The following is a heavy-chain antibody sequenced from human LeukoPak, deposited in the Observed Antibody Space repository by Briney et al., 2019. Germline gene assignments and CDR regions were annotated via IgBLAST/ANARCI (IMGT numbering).Heavy chain of an antibody. V-gene: IGHV3-53*01. Sequence: GGSLRLSCAASGFTVSSNYMSWVRQAPGKGLEWVSVIYSGGSTYYADSVKGRFTISRDNSKNTLYLQMNSLRAEDTAVYYCARDNYGSGSGTDYWGQGTLVTVSS. CDR2: IYSGGST. CDR3: ARDNYGSGSGTDY. J-gene: IGHJ4*02. CDR1: GFTVSSNY. D-gene: IGHD3-10*01.